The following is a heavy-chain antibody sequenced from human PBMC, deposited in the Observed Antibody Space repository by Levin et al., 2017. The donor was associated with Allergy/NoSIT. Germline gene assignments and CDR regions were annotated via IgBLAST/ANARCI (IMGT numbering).Heavy chain of an antibody. J-gene: IGHJ4*02. D-gene: IGHD4-17*01. Sequence: GGSLRLSCAASGFTFSSYGMHWVRQAPGKGLEWVAVISYDGSNKYYADSVKGRFTISRDNSKNTLYLQMNSLRAEDTAVYYCAKDEGTVNGGYWGQGTLVTVSS. V-gene: IGHV3-30*18. CDR1: GFTFSSYG. CDR2: ISYDGSNK. CDR3: AKDEGTVNGGY.